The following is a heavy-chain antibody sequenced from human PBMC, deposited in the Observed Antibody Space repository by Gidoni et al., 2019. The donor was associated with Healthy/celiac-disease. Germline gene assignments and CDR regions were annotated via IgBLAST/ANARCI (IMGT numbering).Heavy chain of an antibody. D-gene: IGHD1-26*01. V-gene: IGHV3-30-3*01. Sequence: QVQRVESGGGVVQPGRSLRLSCEACGFTFSRYARHWVRQAPGKGLEWVAVISYDGSNKYYADSVKGRFTISRDNSKNTLDLQMNSLRAEDTSVYYCAREGDSGSYLSYYYYYGMDVWGQGTTVTVSS. CDR2: ISYDGSNK. J-gene: IGHJ6*02. CDR1: GFTFSRYA. CDR3: AREGDSGSYLSYYYYYGMDV.